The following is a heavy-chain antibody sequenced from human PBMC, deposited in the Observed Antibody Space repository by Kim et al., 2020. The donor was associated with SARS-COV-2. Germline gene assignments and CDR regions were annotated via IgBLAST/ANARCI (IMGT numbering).Heavy chain of an antibody. D-gene: IGHD2-2*01. V-gene: IGHV4-34*01. CDR3: ARVPPAATLYYFDY. CDR2: INHSEST. Sequence: SETLSLTCAVYGGSFSGYYWSWIRQPPGKGLEWIGEINHSESTNYNPSLKSRVTISVDTSKNQFSLKLSSVTAADTAVYYCARVPPAATLYYFDYWGQGTLVTVSS. CDR1: GGSFSGYY. J-gene: IGHJ4*02.